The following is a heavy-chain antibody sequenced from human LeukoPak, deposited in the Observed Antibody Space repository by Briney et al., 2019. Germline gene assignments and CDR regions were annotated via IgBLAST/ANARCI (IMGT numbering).Heavy chain of an antibody. D-gene: IGHD3-9*01. V-gene: IGHV3-23*01. J-gene: IGHJ5*02. Sequence: GGSLRLSCAASGFTFSTYAMNWVRQAPGKGLEGVSGITASGPRTYYADSVKGRFTISRDNAKNTLYLQMNSLRAEDTAVYYCARARRDILTGYNWFDPWGQGTLVTVSS. CDR1: GFTFSTYA. CDR3: ARARRDILTGYNWFDP. CDR2: ITASGPRT.